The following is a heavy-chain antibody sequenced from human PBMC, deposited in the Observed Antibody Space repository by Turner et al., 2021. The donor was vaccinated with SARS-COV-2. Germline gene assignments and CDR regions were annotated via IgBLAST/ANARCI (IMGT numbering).Heavy chain of an antibody. V-gene: IGHV3-21*01. CDR3: ARDHRPVVVPAAKRAGSYYYGMDV. CDR1: GFTFSSYS. D-gene: IGHD2-2*01. CDR2: ISSSSSYI. J-gene: IGHJ6*02. Sequence: EVQLVESGGGLVKPGGSLRLSCAASGFTFSSYSMNWVRQAPWKGLEWGSSISSSSSYIYYADSVKGRCTISRDNAKNSLYLQMNSLRAEDTAVYYCARDHRPVVVPAAKRAGSYYYGMDVWGQGTTVTVSS.